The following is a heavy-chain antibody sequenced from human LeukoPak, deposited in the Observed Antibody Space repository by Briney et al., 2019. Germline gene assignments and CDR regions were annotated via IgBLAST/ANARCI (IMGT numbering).Heavy chain of an antibody. CDR3: AKSDGWHIYRSFDY. D-gene: IGHD5-24*01. CDR1: GFTFSSFA. Sequence: GGSLRLSCAASGFTFSSFAMSWVRQAPGKGLEWVSAISGSGGSTYYADSVKGRFTISRDNSKNTLYLQMNSLRAEDTAVYYCAKSDGWHIYRSFDYWGQGTLVTVSS. V-gene: IGHV3-23*01. J-gene: IGHJ4*02. CDR2: ISGSGGST.